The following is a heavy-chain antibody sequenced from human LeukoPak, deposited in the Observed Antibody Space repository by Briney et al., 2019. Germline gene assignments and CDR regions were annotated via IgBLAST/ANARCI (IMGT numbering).Heavy chain of an antibody. V-gene: IGHV4-34*01. CDR1: GGSFSGYY. CDR3: ARGTGYCSSTSCYPTYSSGWYREGTRWFDP. CDR2: INHSGST. Sequence: SETLSLTCAVYGGSFSGYYWSWIRQPPGKGLEWIGEINHSGSTNYNPSLKSRVTISVDTSKNQFSLKLSSVTAADTAVYYCARGTGYCSSTSCYPTYSSGWYREGTRWFDPWGQGTLVTVSS. J-gene: IGHJ5*02. D-gene: IGHD2-2*03.